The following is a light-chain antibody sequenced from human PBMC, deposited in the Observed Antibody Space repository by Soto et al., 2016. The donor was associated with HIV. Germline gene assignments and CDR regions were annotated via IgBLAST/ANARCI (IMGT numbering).Light chain of an antibody. CDR1: QSLLHSNGYTY. Sequence: DIVMTQSPLSLPVTPGEPASISCRSSQSLLHSNGYTYLDWYLQKPGQSPQLLIYLGSNRASGVPDRFSGSGSGTDFTLKITRVEAEDVGVYYCMQLYIWTFGQGTKV. V-gene: IGKV2-28*01. CDR3: MQLYIWT. J-gene: IGKJ1*01. CDR2: LGS.